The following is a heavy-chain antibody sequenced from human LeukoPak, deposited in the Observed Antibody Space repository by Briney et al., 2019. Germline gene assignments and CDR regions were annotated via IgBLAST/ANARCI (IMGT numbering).Heavy chain of an antibody. CDR2: IYYSGST. V-gene: IGHV4-39*07. Sequence: SENLSLTCTVSGGSISSSSYYWGWIRQPPGKGLEWIGSIYYSGSTYYNPSLKSRVTISVDTSKNQFSLKLSSVTAADTAVYYCAREDSSGTYFDYWGQGTLVTVSS. CDR1: GGSISSSSYY. J-gene: IGHJ4*02. D-gene: IGHD6-19*01. CDR3: AREDSSGTYFDY.